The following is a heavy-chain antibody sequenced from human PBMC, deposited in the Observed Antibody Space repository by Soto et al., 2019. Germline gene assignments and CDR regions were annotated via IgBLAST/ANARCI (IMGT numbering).Heavy chain of an antibody. CDR2: INNAGSNT. Sequence: EVQLVESGGGLVQPGGSLRLSCAASGFTFSTYCMHWVRQPPGKGLVWVARINNAGSNTAYADSVKGRFTISRDNAQSTLEQKMICLSAEDTAVSYCAVDTLIGTTEYGLDVWGQGTTVSVSS. CDR3: AVDTLIGTTEYGLDV. J-gene: IGHJ6*02. V-gene: IGHV3-74*01. CDR1: GFTFSTYC. D-gene: IGHD1-7*01.